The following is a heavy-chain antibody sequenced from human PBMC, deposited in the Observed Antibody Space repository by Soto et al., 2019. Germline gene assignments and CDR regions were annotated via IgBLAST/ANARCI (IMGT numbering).Heavy chain of an antibody. V-gene: IGHV4-61*01. J-gene: IGHJ4*02. CDR3: ASSGSGSGWL. CDR1: GGSVSSGHLY. CDR2: IYYSGST. Sequence: QVQLQESGPGLVKPSETLSLPCTVSGGSVSSGHLYWSWIRQPPGKGLEWIGYIYYSGSTKYNPSLRSRVTILVDKSKNQCSLKLTSVTAADTAVYYCASSGSGSGWLGGKGPLVTVSS. D-gene: IGHD6-19*01.